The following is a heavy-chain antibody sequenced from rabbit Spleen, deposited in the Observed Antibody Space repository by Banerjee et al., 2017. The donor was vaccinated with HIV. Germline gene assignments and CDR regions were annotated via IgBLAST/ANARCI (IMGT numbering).Heavy chain of an antibody. CDR1: GFSFSSNW. J-gene: IGHJ2*01. V-gene: IGHV1S40*01. CDR3: ARNYVNVFDP. D-gene: IGHD1-1*01. Sequence: QSLEESGGDLVKPGASLTLTCTVSGFSFSSNWICWVRQAPGKGLEWIACIDTSNGVTDYANWPKGRFTISRTSSTTVTLQMTRLTAADTATYFCARNYVNVFDPWGPGTLVTVS. CDR2: IDTSNGVT.